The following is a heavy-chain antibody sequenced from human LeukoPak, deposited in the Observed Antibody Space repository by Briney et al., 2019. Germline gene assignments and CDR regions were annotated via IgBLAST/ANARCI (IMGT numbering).Heavy chain of an antibody. J-gene: IGHJ5*02. CDR1: GVSISSTSYY. CDR2: VYNTGDT. Sequence: SETLSLTCTVSGVSISSTSYYWGWIRQPPGKGLEWIASVYNTGDTQHNPSLQSRVTISVDMSKNQFSLKLKSVTAADTAVYYCARRRGSWFDPWGQGTLVTVSS. CDR3: ARRRGSWFDP. D-gene: IGHD1-26*01. V-gene: IGHV4-39*01.